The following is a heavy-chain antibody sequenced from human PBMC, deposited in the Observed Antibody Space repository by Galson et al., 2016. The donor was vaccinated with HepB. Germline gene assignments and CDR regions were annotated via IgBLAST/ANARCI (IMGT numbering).Heavy chain of an antibody. J-gene: IGHJ4*02. V-gene: IGHV3-21*04. CDR1: GFSFSSYD. Sequence: SLRLSCAASGFSFSSYDMHWVRQAPGKGLEWVSSLSGDSTYIYHADSVKGRFTISRDNAKNSLYLQMNSLRVEDTAVYYCAHAPNLYYFDNWGQGTLVTASS. D-gene: IGHD2-2*01. CDR2: LSGDSTYI. CDR3: AHAPNLYYFDN.